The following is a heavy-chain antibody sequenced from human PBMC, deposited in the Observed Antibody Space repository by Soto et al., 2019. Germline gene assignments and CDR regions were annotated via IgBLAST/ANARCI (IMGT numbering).Heavy chain of an antibody. CDR2: INSDGSTT. J-gene: IGHJ5*02. V-gene: IGHV3-74*01. Sequence: GGSLRLSCAASGFTFSNYWMNWVRQAPGKGLVWVSRINSDGSTTTYADSVRGRFTISRDNAKNTLYLQMNSLRAEDRAVYYCATSYDFWSGYYHNWFDPWGQGTLVTVSS. CDR1: GFTFSNYW. CDR3: ATSYDFWSGYYHNWFDP. D-gene: IGHD3-3*01.